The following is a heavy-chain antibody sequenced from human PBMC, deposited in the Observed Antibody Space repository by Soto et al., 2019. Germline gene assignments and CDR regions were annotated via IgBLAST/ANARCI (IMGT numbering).Heavy chain of an antibody. D-gene: IGHD3-9*01. CDR2: IYPGDSDA. V-gene: IGHV5-51*01. CDR1: GYSFTDYW. Sequence: GESLKISCKSSGYSFTDYWIGWVRQMPGKGLEWMGIIYPGDSDARFSPSFQGQVTISVDTSINAAFLRWNSLTASDTAMYYCARQADYNILTGYFYYFDYWGQGSLVTGSS. J-gene: IGHJ4*02. CDR3: ARQADYNILTGYFYYFDY.